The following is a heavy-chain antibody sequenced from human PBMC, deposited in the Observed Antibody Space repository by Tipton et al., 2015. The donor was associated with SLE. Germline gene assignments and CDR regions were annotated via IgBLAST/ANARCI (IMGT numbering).Heavy chain of an antibody. Sequence: TLSLTCAVYGDSFSGYYWSWIRQPPGKGLEWIGSIYYSGSTYYNPSLKSRVTISVDTSKNQFSLKLSSVTAADTAVYYCAREVLSYYYYMDVWGKGTTVTVSS. D-gene: IGHD3-16*01. J-gene: IGHJ6*03. CDR1: GDSFSGYY. CDR2: IYYSGST. CDR3: AREVLSYYYYMDV. V-gene: IGHV4-34*01.